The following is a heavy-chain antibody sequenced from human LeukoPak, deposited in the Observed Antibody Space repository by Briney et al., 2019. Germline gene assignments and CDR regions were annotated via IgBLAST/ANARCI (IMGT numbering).Heavy chain of an antibody. J-gene: IGHJ4*02. Sequence: PGGSLRLSCAASGFTFSSYGMHWVRQAPGKGLEWVAVISYDGSNKYYADSVKGRFTISRDNSKNTLYLQMNSLRAEDTAVYYCAKDLAEVDWLSFIDYWGQGTLVTVSS. CDR2: ISYDGSNK. CDR3: AKDLAEVDWLSFIDY. D-gene: IGHD3-9*01. V-gene: IGHV3-30*18. CDR1: GFTFSSYG.